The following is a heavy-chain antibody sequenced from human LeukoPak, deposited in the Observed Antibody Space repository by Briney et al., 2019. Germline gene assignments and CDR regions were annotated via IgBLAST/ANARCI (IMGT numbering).Heavy chain of an antibody. CDR3: ARDRASDSGSYYFPDYFDY. Sequence: ASVKVSCKASGYTFTSYDINWVRQATGQGLEWMGWMNPNSGNTGYAQKFQGRVTMTRDTSTSTVYMELSSLRSEDTAVYYCARDRASDSGSYYFPDYFDYWGQGTLVTVSS. D-gene: IGHD1-26*01. CDR1: GYTFTSYD. J-gene: IGHJ4*02. CDR2: MNPNSGNT. V-gene: IGHV1-8*01.